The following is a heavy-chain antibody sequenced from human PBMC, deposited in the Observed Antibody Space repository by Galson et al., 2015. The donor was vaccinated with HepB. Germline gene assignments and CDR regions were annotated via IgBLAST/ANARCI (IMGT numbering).Heavy chain of an antibody. V-gene: IGHV6-1*01. J-gene: IGHJ3*02. CDR3: TNERNYYASFDI. CDR2: TYFRSRWRN. CDR1: GDSVSTTGGA. Sequence: CAISGDSVSTTGGAWNWIRQSPSRGLEWLGRTYFRSRWRNDYAPSMKSRVTIDPDTAKNQFSPQLNSVTPEDTAVYYCTNERNYYASFDIWGLGTMVTVSS. D-gene: IGHD3-10*01.